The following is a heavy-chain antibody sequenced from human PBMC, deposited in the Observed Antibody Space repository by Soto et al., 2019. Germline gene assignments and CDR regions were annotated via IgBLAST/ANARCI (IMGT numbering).Heavy chain of an antibody. Sequence: SETLSLTCTVSGGSISSGGYYRSWIRQHPGKGLEWIGYIYYSGSTYYNPSLKSRVTISVDTSKNQFSLKLSSVTAADTAVYYCATGVGSSSWFGWFDPWGQGTLVTVSS. CDR1: GGSISSGGYY. CDR3: ATGVGSSSWFGWFDP. D-gene: IGHD6-13*01. CDR2: IYYSGST. J-gene: IGHJ5*02. V-gene: IGHV4-31*03.